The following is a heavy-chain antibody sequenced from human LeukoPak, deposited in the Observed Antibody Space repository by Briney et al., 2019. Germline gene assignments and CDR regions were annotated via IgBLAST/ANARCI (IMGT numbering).Heavy chain of an antibody. CDR2: IHYSGST. V-gene: IGHV4-39*01. CDR1: GGSISISNYL. D-gene: IGHD5-24*01. Sequence: SETLSLTCTVSGGSISISNYLWGWIRQPPWKGLEWIESIHYSGSTYYNPSLKNRVTTSVDTSKNQFSLKLSSVTAADTAVYYCARYLNMATTFYFDQWGQGTMVTVSS. CDR3: ARYLNMATTFYFDQ. J-gene: IGHJ4*02.